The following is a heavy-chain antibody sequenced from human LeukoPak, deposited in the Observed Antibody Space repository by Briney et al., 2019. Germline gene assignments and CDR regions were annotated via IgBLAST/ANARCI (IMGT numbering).Heavy chain of an antibody. D-gene: IGHD3-10*01. CDR1: GFTFSIYT. CDR2: SLFDGNIK. CDR3: AREGYYGSGSPPSLYFDY. V-gene: IGHV3-30-3*01. J-gene: IGHJ4*02. Sequence: GGSLRLSCAASGFTFSIYTIQWVRQAPGKGLEWVALSLFDGNIKYYADSVKGRFTISRDNSRSTLYLQMNSLRPEDTAIYYCAREGYYGSGSPPSLYFDYWGQGTLVTVSS.